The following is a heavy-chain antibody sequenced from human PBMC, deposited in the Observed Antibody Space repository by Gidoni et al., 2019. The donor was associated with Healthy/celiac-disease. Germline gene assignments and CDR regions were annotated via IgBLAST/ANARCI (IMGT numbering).Heavy chain of an antibody. V-gene: IGHV3-33*08. CDR2: IWYDGSNK. CDR3: ARGSSIIAAADDFDY. Sequence: QVQLVESGGGVVQPGRSLRLSCAASGFTFRSYGMHWVRQAPGKGLEWVAVIWYDGSNKYYADSVKGRFTISRDNSKNTLYLQMNSLRAEDTAVYYCARGSSIIAAADDFDYWGQGTLVTVSS. CDR1: GFTFRSYG. D-gene: IGHD6-13*01. J-gene: IGHJ4*02.